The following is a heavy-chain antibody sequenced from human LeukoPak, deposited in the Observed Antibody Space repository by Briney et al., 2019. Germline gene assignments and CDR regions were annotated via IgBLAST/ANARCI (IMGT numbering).Heavy chain of an antibody. D-gene: IGHD3-22*01. CDR1: GFTFSSYA. CDR3: ARDGAYDSSGDILDY. Sequence: GSLRLSCAASGFTFSSYAMHWVRQAPGKGLEYVSAISSNGGSTYYANSVKGRFTISRDNSKNTLYLQMGSLRAEDMAVYYCARDGAYDSSGDILDYWGQGTLVTVSS. V-gene: IGHV3-64*01. CDR2: ISSNGGST. J-gene: IGHJ4*02.